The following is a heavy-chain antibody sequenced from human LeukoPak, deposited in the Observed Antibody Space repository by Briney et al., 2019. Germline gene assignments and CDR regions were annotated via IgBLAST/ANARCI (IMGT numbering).Heavy chain of an antibody. D-gene: IGHD3-16*01. CDR1: GFTFSSYG. J-gene: IGHJ4*02. CDR3: ANLRLEG. Sequence: GGSLRLSCAASGFTFSSYGMHWVRQAPGKGLEWVAVISYDGSNKYYADSVKGRFTISRDNAKNSLYLQMNSLRAEDTAVYYCANLRLEGWGQGTLVTVSS. CDR2: ISYDGSNK. V-gene: IGHV3-30*18.